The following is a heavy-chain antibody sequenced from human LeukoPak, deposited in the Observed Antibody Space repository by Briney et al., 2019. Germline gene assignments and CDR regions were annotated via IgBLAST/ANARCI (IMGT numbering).Heavy chain of an antibody. Sequence: GGSLRLSCAVSGFSLSSYSINWVRQAPGKGLEWVACISPRSSTTYYADSVKGRFTISRDNAKNSLFLQMNSLRAEDTAVYYCASTIVGAHDWYFDLWGRGTLVTVSS. CDR2: ISPRSSTT. D-gene: IGHD1-26*01. J-gene: IGHJ2*01. CDR1: GFSLSSYS. CDR3: ASTIVGAHDWYFDL. V-gene: IGHV3-48*04.